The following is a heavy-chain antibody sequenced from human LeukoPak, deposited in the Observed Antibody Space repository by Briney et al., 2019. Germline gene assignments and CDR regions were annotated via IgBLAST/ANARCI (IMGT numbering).Heavy chain of an antibody. Sequence: GSLRLSCAASGFTFSSYSMNWIRQSPGKGLEWIGEINHFGSTNYNPSLKSRATISGDTSKNQFSLKVNSVTAADTAVYYCARGYRAPQTFYSYHYFDSWAQGILVTVSS. J-gene: IGHJ4*02. D-gene: IGHD5-18*01. CDR3: ARGYRAPQTFYSYHYFDS. CDR2: INHFGST. V-gene: IGHV4-34*01. CDR1: GFTFSSYS.